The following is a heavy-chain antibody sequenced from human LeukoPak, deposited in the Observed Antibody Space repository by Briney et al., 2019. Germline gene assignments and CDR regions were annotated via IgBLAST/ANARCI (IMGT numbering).Heavy chain of an antibody. D-gene: IGHD6-19*01. CDR3: ARSGGGWDPFFDY. J-gene: IGHJ4*02. Sequence: GGSLRLSCAASGFTVSSNYMSWVRQAPGKGREWVSVIYSGGSTYYADSVKARFTISRDNSKNTLYLQMNSLRAEDTAVYYCARSGGGWDPFFDYWGRGTLVTVSS. V-gene: IGHV3-66*01. CDR2: IYSGGST. CDR1: GFTVSSNY.